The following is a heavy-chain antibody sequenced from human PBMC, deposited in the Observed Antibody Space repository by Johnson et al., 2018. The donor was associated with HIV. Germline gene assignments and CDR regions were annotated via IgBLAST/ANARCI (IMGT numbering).Heavy chain of an antibody. CDR1: GFTFSSYD. V-gene: IGHV3-13*01. J-gene: IGHJ3*02. CDR3: AREGKYLAGAEDAFDI. Sequence: EQLVESGGGLVQPGGSLRLSCAASGFTFSSYDMHWVRQATGKGLEWVSAIGTAGDTYYPGSVKGRFTISRDNSKNTLYLQMNSLRAEDTAVYYCAREGKYLAGAEDAFDIWGQGTMVTVSS. CDR2: IGTAGDT. D-gene: IGHD2/OR15-2a*01.